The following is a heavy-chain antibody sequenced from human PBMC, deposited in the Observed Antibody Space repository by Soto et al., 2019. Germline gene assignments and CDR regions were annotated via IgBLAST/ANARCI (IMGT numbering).Heavy chain of an antibody. Sequence: ASVKVSCKASGYTFTSYYMHWVRQAPGQGLEWMGIINPSGGSTSYAQKFQGRVTMTRDTSTSTVHMELSSLRSEDTAVYYCARDLSRDYYYDSSGYSYADYWGQGTLVTVSS. D-gene: IGHD3-22*01. CDR2: INPSGGST. CDR3: ARDLSRDYYYDSSGYSYADY. V-gene: IGHV1-46*01. CDR1: GYTFTSYY. J-gene: IGHJ4*02.